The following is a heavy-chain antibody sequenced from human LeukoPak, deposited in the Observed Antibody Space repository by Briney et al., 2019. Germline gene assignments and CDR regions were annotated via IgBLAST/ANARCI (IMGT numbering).Heavy chain of an antibody. CDR2: LYYSGST. CDR3: ARGWYSSSWNYYYYMDV. V-gene: IGHV4-39*07. J-gene: IGHJ6*03. D-gene: IGHD6-13*01. Sequence: SETLSFTCTVSGGSISSSTFYWGWIRQPPGKGLEWIGSLYYSGSTNYNPSLKSRVTISVDTSKNQFSLKLSSVTAADTAVYYCARGWYSSSWNYYYYMDVWGKGTTVTVSS. CDR1: GGSISSSTFY.